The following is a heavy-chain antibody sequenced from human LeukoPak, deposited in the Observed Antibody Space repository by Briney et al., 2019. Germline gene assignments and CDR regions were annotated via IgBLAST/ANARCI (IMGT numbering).Heavy chain of an antibody. Sequence: GASVKVSCKASGYTFTSYDINWVRQATGQGLEWMGWMNPNSGNTGYAQKFQGRVTMTRNTSISTAYMELSSLRSEDTAEYYCARGYYGSGSYYNDESLCFDPWGQGTLVTVSS. D-gene: IGHD3-10*01. V-gene: IGHV1-8*01. CDR2: MNPNSGNT. CDR3: ARGYYGSGSYYNDESLCFDP. J-gene: IGHJ5*02. CDR1: GYTFTSYD.